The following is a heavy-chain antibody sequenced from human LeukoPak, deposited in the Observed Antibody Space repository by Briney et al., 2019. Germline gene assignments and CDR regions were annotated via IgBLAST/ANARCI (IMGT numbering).Heavy chain of an antibody. J-gene: IGHJ4*02. CDR3: ARARGYCSGGSCYSGLNY. Sequence: GGSLRLSCAASGFTFSSYSMNWVRQAPGKGLEWVSPISSSSSYIYYADSVKGRFTISRDNAKNSLYLQMNSLRAEDTAVYYCARARGYCSGGSCYSGLNYWGQGTLVTVSS. CDR2: ISSSSSYI. CDR1: GFTFSSYS. D-gene: IGHD2-15*01. V-gene: IGHV3-21*01.